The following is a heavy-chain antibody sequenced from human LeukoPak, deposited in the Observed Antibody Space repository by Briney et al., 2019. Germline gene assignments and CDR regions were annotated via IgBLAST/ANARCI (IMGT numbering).Heavy chain of an antibody. D-gene: IGHD3-10*01. CDR3: ARLGYYGSGSYGAIPYYYYYGMDV. V-gene: IGHV4-59*08. Sequence: SETLSLTCTVSGGSISSYYWSWIRQPPGKGLEWIGYIYYSGSTNYNPSLKSRVTISVDTSKNQFSLKLSCVTAADTAVYYCARLGYYGSGSYGAIPYYYYYGMDVWGQGTTVTVSS. CDR2: IYYSGST. J-gene: IGHJ6*02. CDR1: GGSISSYY.